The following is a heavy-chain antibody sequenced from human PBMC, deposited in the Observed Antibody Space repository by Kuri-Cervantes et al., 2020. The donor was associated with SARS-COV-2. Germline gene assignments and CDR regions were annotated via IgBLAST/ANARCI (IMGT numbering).Heavy chain of an antibody. J-gene: IGHJ4*02. D-gene: IGHD2-21*01. CDR3: YCAPKEGFDS. CDR1: GYTFTSYG. CDR2: ISAYNGNT. V-gene: IGHV1-18*01. Sequence: ASVKVSCKASGYTFTSYGISWVRQAPGQGLEWMGWISAYNGNTNYAQKPQGRVTMTTDTSTSTAYMELRSLTSEDTAIYYCYCAPKEGFDSWGQGTLVTVSS.